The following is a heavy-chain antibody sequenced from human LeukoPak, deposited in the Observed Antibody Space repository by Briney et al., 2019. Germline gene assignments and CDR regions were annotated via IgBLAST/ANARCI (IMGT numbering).Heavy chain of an antibody. V-gene: IGHV1-69*06. D-gene: IGHD5-12*01. CDR1: GGTFSSYA. J-gene: IGHJ4*02. CDR2: IIPIFGTA. CDR3: AREGGDSGYVGY. Sequence: SVKVSCKASGGTFSSYAISWVRQAPGQGLEWMGGIIPIFGTANYAQKFQGRVTITADKSTSTAYMELSSLRSEDTAVYYCAREGGDSGYVGYWGQGTLVTVSS.